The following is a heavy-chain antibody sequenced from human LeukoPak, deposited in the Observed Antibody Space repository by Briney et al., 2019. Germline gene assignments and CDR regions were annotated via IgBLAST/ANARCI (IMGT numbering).Heavy chain of an antibody. D-gene: IGHD6-13*01. CDR1: GGSISGYF. CDR3: ARGYSGSVDPFDY. V-gene: IGHV4-59*08. CDR2: IYYSGST. Sequence: SETLSLTCTVSGGSISGYFWSWIRQPPGKGLEWIGYIYYSGSTNYNPSLKSRVTISVDTSKNQFSLRLTSVTAADTAVYYCARGYSGSVDPFDYWGQGTLVTVSS. J-gene: IGHJ4*02.